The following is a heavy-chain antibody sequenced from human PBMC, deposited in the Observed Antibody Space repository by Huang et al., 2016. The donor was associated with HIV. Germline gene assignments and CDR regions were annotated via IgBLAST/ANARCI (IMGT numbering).Heavy chain of an antibody. CDR2: ISYEGSSG. Sequence: QVQLVESGGGVVQPGRFLRLSCVASGFTFNNFGMHWVRQAPGKGLEWVAVISYEGSSGRYSESVKGRFTISRDNPMDTLYLQMNSLRPDDTAVYYCAKESRWYSDLDNWGQGTLVTVSS. D-gene: IGHD2-15*01. CDR1: GFTFNNFG. CDR3: AKESRWYSDLDN. V-gene: IGHV3-30*18. J-gene: IGHJ4*02.